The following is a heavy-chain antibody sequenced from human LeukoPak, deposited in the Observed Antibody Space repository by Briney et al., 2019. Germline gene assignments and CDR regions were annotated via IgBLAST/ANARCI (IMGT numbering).Heavy chain of an antibody. CDR2: IYYSGST. J-gene: IGHJ4*02. Sequence: PSETLSLTCTVSGVSISSYYWSWIRQPPGKGLEWIGYIYYSGSTNYTPSLKSRVTISVDTSKNQFSLKLSSVTAADTAVYYCARGGSGYLRGDFDYWGQGTLVTVSS. CDR3: ARGGSGYLRGDFDY. D-gene: IGHD3-22*01. CDR1: GVSISSYY. V-gene: IGHV4-59*01.